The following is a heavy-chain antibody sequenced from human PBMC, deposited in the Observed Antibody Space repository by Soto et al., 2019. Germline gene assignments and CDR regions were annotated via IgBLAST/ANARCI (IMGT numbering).Heavy chain of an antibody. D-gene: IGHD5-18*01. J-gene: IGHJ6*02. CDR2: IYYSGST. CDR1: GGSVSSGSYY. V-gene: IGHV4-61*01. CDR3: ARDRNTATDYGMDV. Sequence: PSETLSLTCTVSGGSVSSGSYYWSWIRQPPGKGLEWIGYIYYSGSTNYNPSLKSRVTISVDTSKNQFSLKLSSVTAADTAVYYCARDRNTATDYGMDVWGQGTTVTVS.